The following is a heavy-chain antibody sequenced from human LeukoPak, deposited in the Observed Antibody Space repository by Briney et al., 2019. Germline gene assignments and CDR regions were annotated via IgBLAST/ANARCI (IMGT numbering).Heavy chain of an antibody. J-gene: IGHJ5*02. V-gene: IGHV1-2*02. Sequence: GASVKVSCKASGYTFTGYYMHWVRQAPGQGLEWMGWINPNSGGTNYAQKFQGRVTMTRDTSTSTVYMELSSLRSEDTAVYYCARDHGHAWLVPGYPWGQGTLVTDSS. D-gene: IGHD6-19*01. CDR1: GYTFTGYY. CDR3: ARDHGHAWLVPGYP. CDR2: INPNSGGT.